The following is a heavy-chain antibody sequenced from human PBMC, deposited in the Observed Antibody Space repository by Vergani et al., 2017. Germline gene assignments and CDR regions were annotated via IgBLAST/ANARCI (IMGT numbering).Heavy chain of an antibody. V-gene: IGHV5-51*01. CDR3: ARLYGRDSSGSKYFES. CDR2: IHPADSDT. Sequence: EVQLVQSGAEVKKPGESLKISCQISGYSFTKYWIGWVRQMPGKGLEWMGIIHPADSDTRYSPSFQGQVTISVDKSISTAYLQRSSLRASDSAMYYCARLYGRDSSGSKYFESWGQGTLVTVSS. D-gene: IGHD3-22*01. CDR1: GYSFTKYW. J-gene: IGHJ4*02.